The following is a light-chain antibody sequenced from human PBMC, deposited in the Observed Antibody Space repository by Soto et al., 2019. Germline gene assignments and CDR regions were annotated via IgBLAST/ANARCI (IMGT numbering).Light chain of an antibody. CDR2: GAA. CDR3: QQYGGSRWT. J-gene: IGKJ1*01. V-gene: IGKV3-20*01. CDR1: QSVSSTY. Sequence: EIVLTQSPGTLSLSPRERATLSCRASQSVSSTYLAWYQQKPGQAPRLLIYGAANRATGIPDRFSGSGSGTDFTLTISRREPEDFAVYYCQQYGGSRWTFGQGTRVDI.